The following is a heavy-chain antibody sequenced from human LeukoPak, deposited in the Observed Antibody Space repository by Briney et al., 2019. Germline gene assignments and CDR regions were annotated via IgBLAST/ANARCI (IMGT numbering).Heavy chain of an antibody. D-gene: IGHD3-10*01. CDR1: GGSISSGDYY. CDR3: ARDSVVTMVRGVIITFPRFDP. Sequence: SETLSLTCTVSGGSISSGDYYWSWLRQPPGKGLEWIGYIYYSGSTYYNPSLKSRVTISVDTSKNQFSLKLSSVTAADTAVYYCARDSVVTMVRGVIITFPRFDPWGQGTLVTVSS. V-gene: IGHV4-30-4*01. CDR2: IYYSGST. J-gene: IGHJ5*02.